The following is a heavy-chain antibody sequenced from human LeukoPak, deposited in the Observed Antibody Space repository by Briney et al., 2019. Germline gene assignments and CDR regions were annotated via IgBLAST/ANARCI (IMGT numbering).Heavy chain of an antibody. Sequence: ASVKVSCKASGYTFTGYYLHWVRQAPGQGLEWMGWINPNNGGTNYAQKFQGRVTMTRDTSISTAYMDLSRLKSDDTAVYYCAREGYGGGQDFDVWGQGTMVTVSS. V-gene: IGHV1-2*02. CDR3: AREGYGGGQDFDV. J-gene: IGHJ3*01. CDR1: GYTFTGYY. CDR2: INPNNGGT. D-gene: IGHD1-26*01.